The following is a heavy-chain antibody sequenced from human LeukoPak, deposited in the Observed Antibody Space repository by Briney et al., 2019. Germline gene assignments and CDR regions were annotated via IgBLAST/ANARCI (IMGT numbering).Heavy chain of an antibody. D-gene: IGHD3-22*01. Sequence: SETLSLTCTVSGGSISSSSYYWGWIRQPPGKGLEWIGSIYYSGSTYYNPSLKSRVTISVDTSKNQFSLKLSSVTAADTAVYYCARDERYDSSGYPFDYWGQGTLVTVSS. J-gene: IGHJ4*02. CDR3: ARDERYDSSGYPFDY. V-gene: IGHV4-39*07. CDR1: GGSISSSSYY. CDR2: IYYSGST.